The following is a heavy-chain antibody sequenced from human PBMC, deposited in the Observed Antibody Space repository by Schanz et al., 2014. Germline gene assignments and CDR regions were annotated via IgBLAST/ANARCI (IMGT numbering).Heavy chain of an antibody. V-gene: IGHV3-7*01. CDR3: ARDKGGYYPFDY. D-gene: IGHD3-3*01. CDR1: GFTFSTYW. CDR2: IKQDESER. J-gene: IGHJ4*02. Sequence: DVQLVESGGGLVQPGGSLSLSCAASGFTFSTYWMSWVRQAPGKGLEWVANIKQDESERSYVDSVKGRFTISRDNAKNSLYLQMNSLRAEDTSVYYCARDKGGYYPFDYWGQGTLVTVSS.